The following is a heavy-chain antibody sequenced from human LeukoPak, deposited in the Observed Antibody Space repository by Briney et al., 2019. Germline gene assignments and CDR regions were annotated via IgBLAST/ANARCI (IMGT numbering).Heavy chain of an antibody. J-gene: IGHJ5*02. CDR3: ASLMGSSWYRARDWFHP. CDR2: ISSSSSSI. Sequence: GGSLRLSCAASGFTSRRYTMNWVRQAPGKGLEWVSCISSSSSSIYYADSVKGRFTISRDNAKNSLYLQMNSLRAEDTAVYYCASLMGSSWYRARDWFHPWGQGTLVTVSS. D-gene: IGHD6-13*01. V-gene: IGHV3-21*01. CDR1: GFTSRRYT.